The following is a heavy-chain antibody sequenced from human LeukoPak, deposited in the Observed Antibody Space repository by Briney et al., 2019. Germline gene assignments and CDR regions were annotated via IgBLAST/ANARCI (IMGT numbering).Heavy chain of an antibody. CDR2: IVVGSGNT. CDR1: GFTFTSSA. CDR3: ARDQEAFDY. V-gene: IGHV1-58*01. J-gene: IGHJ4*02. Sequence: SVKVSCKASGFTFTSSAVQWVRQARGQRLEWIGWIVVGSGNTNYAQKFQGRVTVTRDTSTSTVHMELSGLRSEDTAVYYCARDQEAFDYWGQGTLVTVSS.